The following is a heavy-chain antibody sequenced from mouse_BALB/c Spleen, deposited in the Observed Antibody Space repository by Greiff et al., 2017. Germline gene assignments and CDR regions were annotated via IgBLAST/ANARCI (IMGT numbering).Heavy chain of an antibody. CDR1: GFTFTDYY. CDR3: ARDWKFAY. V-gene: IGHV7-3*02. Sequence: EVKLVESGGGLVQPGGSLRLSCATSGFTFTDYYMSWVRQPPGKALEWLGFIRNKANGYTTEYSASVKGRFTISRDNSQSILYLQMNTLRAEDSATYYCARDWKFAYWGQGTLVTVSA. J-gene: IGHJ3*01. CDR2: IRNKANGYTT.